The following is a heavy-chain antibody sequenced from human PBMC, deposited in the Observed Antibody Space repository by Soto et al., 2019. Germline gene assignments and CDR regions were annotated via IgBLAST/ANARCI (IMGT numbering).Heavy chain of an antibody. CDR2: IYPGDSDI. V-gene: IGHV5-51*01. Sequence: GESLKISCKGSGYSFTNYWIGWVRQMPGKGLEWMGIIYPGDSDIRYSPSFQGQVTISADWSISTAYLHWSSLKASDTAMYYCARHPYGDHDVMGVWGQGTAVTVSS. CDR1: GYSFTNYW. J-gene: IGHJ6*02. D-gene: IGHD4-17*01. CDR3: ARHPYGDHDVMGV.